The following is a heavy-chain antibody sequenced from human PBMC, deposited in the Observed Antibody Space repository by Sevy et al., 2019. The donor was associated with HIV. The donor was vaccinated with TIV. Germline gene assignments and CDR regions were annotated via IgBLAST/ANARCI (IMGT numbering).Heavy chain of an antibody. CDR2: IYDSGST. CDR3: ARGGVPARYYYDSSGYHTLNWFDP. CDR1: GGSMSSYY. V-gene: IGHV4-59*01. D-gene: IGHD3-22*01. Sequence: SETLSLTCTVSGGSMSSYYWSWIRQPPGKGLEWIGYIYDSGSTNYNPSLKSRVTISVDTSKNQFSLKLSSVTAADTAVYYCARGGVPARYYYDSSGYHTLNWFDPWGQGSLVTVSS. J-gene: IGHJ5*02.